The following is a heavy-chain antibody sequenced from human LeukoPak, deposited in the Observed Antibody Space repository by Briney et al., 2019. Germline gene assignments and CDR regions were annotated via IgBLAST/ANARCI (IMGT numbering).Heavy chain of an antibody. Sequence: SETLSLTCSVSSGSISSFSWSWVRQPPGKGLEGIGYIYHGGGTKYNPSLKSRVTMSVDSSKNEFSLKLTSVSAADTAVYYCAKVGGFDWSFDYWGQGALVTVSS. V-gene: IGHV4-59*08. CDR2: IYHGGGT. CDR1: SGSISSFS. CDR3: AKVGGFDWSFDY. D-gene: IGHD5-12*01. J-gene: IGHJ4*02.